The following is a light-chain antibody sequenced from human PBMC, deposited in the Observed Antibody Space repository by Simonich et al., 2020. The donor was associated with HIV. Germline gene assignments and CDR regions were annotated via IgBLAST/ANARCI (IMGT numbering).Light chain of an antibody. CDR2: DAS. CDR1: QRVSASF. Sequence: EIVLTQSPGTLSLSPGERATLSCRASQRVSASFLAWYQPKPGLAPMLLIYDASSRATGTPDRFSGSGSGTDFTLTISRLEPEYFAVYYCQQYGSSPFTFGPGTKVDIK. V-gene: IGKV3D-20*01. J-gene: IGKJ3*01. CDR3: QQYGSSPFT.